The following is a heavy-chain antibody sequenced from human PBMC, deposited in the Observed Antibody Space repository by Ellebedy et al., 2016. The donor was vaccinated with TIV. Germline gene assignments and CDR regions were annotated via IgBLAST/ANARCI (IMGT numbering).Heavy chain of an antibody. J-gene: IGHJ4*02. CDR2: ITYDASNT. D-gene: IGHD5-12*01. CDR3: AKETKWLMWSFDN. Sequence: GGSLRLSXAASGFGFSTNGMHWVRQAPGKGLELVAVITYDASNTYYGGSVKGRFTISRDNSKNTLYLQMNSLTEEDTAVYYCAKETKWLMWSFDNWGQGTLVTVSS. CDR1: GFGFSTNG. V-gene: IGHV3-30*18.